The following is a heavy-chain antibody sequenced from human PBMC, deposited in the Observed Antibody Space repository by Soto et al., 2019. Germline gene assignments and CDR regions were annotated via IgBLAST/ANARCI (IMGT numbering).Heavy chain of an antibody. V-gene: IGHV1-69*04. CDR3: AGERHYTATYYHYGMDV. CDR1: GGTFSSYT. D-gene: IGHD5-18*01. J-gene: IGHJ6*02. CDR2: IIPILGIA. Sequence: SVKVSCKASGGTFSSYTISWVRQAPGQGLEWMGRIIPILGIANYAQKFQGRVTITADKSTSTAYMELSSLRSEDTAVYYCAGERHYTATYYHYGMDVWGQGTTVTSP.